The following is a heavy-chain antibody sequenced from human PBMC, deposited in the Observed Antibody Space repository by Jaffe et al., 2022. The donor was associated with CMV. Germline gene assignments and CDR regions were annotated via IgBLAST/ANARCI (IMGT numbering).Heavy chain of an antibody. J-gene: IGHJ4*02. CDR1: GYTFTSYD. Sequence: QVQLVQSGAEVKKPGASVKVSCKASGYTFTSYDINWVRQATGQGLEWMGWMNPNSGNTGYAQKFQGRVTMTRNTSISTAYMELSSLRSEDTAVYYCAAYYYDSSGYPAPGGYSPLGWGQGTLVTVSS. D-gene: IGHD3-22*01. V-gene: IGHV1-8*01. CDR3: AAYYYDSSGYPAPGGYSPLG. CDR2: MNPNSGNT.